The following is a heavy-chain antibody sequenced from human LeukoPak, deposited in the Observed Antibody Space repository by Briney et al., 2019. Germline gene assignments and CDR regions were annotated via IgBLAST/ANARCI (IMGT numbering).Heavy chain of an antibody. J-gene: IGHJ4*02. V-gene: IGHV3-11*04. CDR2: ISSRGSTI. CDR1: GFTFSDYY. Sequence: PGGSLRLSCTASGFTFSDYYMSWIRQAPGKGLEWVSYISSRGSTINYADSVKGRFTISRDNAKNSLYLQMNSLRAEDTAIYYCATRSIRYGLADYLDYWGQGTLVTVSS. D-gene: IGHD3/OR15-3a*01. CDR3: ATRSIRYGLADYLDY.